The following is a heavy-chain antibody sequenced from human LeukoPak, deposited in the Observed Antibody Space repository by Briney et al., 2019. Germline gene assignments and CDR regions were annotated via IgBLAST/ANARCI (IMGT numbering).Heavy chain of an antibody. J-gene: IGHJ1*01. V-gene: IGHV4-59*08. CDR3: ARHVTESGNTVTTGYFHH. CDR2: MHYSGHT. CDR1: GDSISSYY. Sequence: PSETLSLTCTVSGDSISSYYWSWIRQPPGKGLEWIGYMHYSGHTKYNPSLQSRVTISIDTSNNQISLRLSSVTAADTAVYYCARHVTESGNTVTTGYFHHWGQGTLVSVSS. D-gene: IGHD4-17*01.